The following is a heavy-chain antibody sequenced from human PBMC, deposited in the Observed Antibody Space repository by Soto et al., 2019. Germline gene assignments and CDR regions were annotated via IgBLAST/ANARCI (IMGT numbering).Heavy chain of an antibody. D-gene: IGHD6-19*01. J-gene: IGHJ6*02. Sequence: SETLSLTCAVYGGSFSGYYWSWIRQPPGKGLEWIGEINHSGSTNYNPSLKSRVTISVDTSKNQFSLKLSSVTAADTAVYYCARVLVAGNYYYYGMDVWGQGTTVTVSS. V-gene: IGHV4-34*01. CDR3: ARVLVAGNYYYYGMDV. CDR2: INHSGST. CDR1: GGSFSGYY.